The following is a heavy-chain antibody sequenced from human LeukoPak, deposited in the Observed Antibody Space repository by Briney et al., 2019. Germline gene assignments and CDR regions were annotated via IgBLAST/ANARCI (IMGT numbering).Heavy chain of an antibody. V-gene: IGHV3-7*03. CDR1: GFTFSSYW. J-gene: IGHJ4*02. CDR3: ARGAVGFAGLLWFGESWAAFDY. CDR2: IKQDGSEK. Sequence: QTGGSLRLSCAASGFTFSSYWMSWVRQAPGKGLEWVANIKQDGSEKYYVDSVKGRFTISRDNAKNSLYLQMNSLRAEDTAVYYCARGAVGFAGLLWFGESWAAFDYWGQGTLVTVSS. D-gene: IGHD3-10*01.